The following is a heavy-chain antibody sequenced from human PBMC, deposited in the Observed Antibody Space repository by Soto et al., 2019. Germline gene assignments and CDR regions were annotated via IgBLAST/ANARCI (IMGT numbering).Heavy chain of an antibody. CDR1: GFTYSSYG. CDR2: ISYDGSNK. V-gene: IGHV3-30*18. D-gene: IGHD3-3*01. CDR3: AKGIRFLDLDGSYGMDV. Sequence: QVQLVESGGGVVQPGRSLRLSCEASGFTYSSYGMHWVRQAPGKGLEWVAVISYDGSNKYYADSVKGRFTISRDNSKNTLYLQMNSLRAEDTAVYYCAKGIRFLDLDGSYGMDVWGQGTTVSVSS. J-gene: IGHJ6*02.